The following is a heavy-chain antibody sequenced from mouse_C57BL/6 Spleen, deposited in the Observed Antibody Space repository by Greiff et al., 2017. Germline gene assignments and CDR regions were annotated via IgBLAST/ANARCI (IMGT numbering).Heavy chain of an antibody. Sequence: EVHLVESGPELVKPGASVKISCKASGYSFTGYYMNWVKQSPEKSLEWIGEINPSTGGTTYNQKFKAKATLTVDKSSSTAYMQLKSLTSEDSAVYYCARSVYYSKNWGQGTLVTVSA. V-gene: IGHV1-42*01. CDR2: INPSTGGT. J-gene: IGHJ3*01. CDR1: GYSFTGYY. CDR3: ARSVYYSKN. D-gene: IGHD2-5*01.